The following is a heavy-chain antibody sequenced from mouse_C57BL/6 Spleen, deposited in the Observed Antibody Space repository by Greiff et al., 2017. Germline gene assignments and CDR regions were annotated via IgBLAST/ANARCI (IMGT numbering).Heavy chain of an antibody. J-gene: IGHJ4*01. CDR1: GFTFSDYG. V-gene: IGHV5-17*01. D-gene: IGHD1-1*01. CDR3: ARRYYGSRYYAMDY. Sequence: EVQVVESGGGLVKPGGSLKLSCAASGFTFSDYGMHWVRQAPEKGLEWVAYISSGSSTIYYADTVKGRFTISRDNAKNTLFLQMTSLRSEDTAMYYCARRYYGSRYYAMDYWGQGTSVTVSS. CDR2: ISSGSSTI.